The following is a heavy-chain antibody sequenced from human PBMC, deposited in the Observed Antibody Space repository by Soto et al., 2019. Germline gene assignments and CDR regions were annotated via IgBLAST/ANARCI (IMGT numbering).Heavy chain of an antibody. CDR3: ATGIVVVVAANNDAFDI. CDR1: GGTFSSYA. Sequence: ASVKVSCKASGGTFSSYAISWVRQAPGQGLEWMGGIIPIFGTAIYAQKFQGRVTMTEDTSTDTAYMELSSLRSEDTAVYYCATGIVVVVAANNDAFDIWGQGTMVTVSS. D-gene: IGHD2-15*01. J-gene: IGHJ3*02. CDR2: IIPIFGTA. V-gene: IGHV1-69*06.